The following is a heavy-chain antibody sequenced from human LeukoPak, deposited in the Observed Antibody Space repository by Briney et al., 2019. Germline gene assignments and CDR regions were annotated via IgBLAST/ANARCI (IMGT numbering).Heavy chain of an antibody. CDR1: GFTFSSYS. J-gene: IGHJ4*02. D-gene: IGHD3-22*01. Sequence: GGSLRLSCAASGFTFSSYSMNWVRQAPGKGLEWVSSITTISSYIYYADSVKGRFTISRDNPKNSLYLQMNSLRAEDTAVYYCARDPDYYDSSGYYYYWGQGTLVTVSS. CDR3: ARDPDYYDSSGYYYY. CDR2: ITTISSYI. V-gene: IGHV3-21*01.